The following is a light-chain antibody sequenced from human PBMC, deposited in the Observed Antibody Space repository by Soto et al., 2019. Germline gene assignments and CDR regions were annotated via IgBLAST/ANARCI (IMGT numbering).Light chain of an antibody. J-gene: IGLJ2*01. CDR3: SSYTSSSTLVV. V-gene: IGLV2-14*01. CDR1: SSDVGGYNY. CDR2: DVS. Sequence: QSALTQPASVSGSPGQSITISCTGTSSDVGGYNYVSWYQQHPGKAPKLMIYDVSNRPSGVSNRFSGPKSGNTASLTISGLQAEDEADYSCSSYTSSSTLVVFGGGTKLTVL.